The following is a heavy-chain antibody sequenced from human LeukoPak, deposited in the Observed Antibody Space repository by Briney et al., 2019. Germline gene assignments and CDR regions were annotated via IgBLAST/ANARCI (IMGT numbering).Heavy chain of an antibody. V-gene: IGHV3-74*01. CDR3: AKDQSGTYYGSDY. D-gene: IGHD1-26*01. CDR1: GFTFSSYW. J-gene: IGHJ4*02. Sequence: GGSLRLSCAASGFTFSSYWMHWVRQAPGKGLVWVSRIKGDASSKYYADSVKGRFTISRDNSKNPLYLQMNSLTAEDTAVYYCAKDQSGTYYGSDYWGQGTLVTVSS. CDR2: IKGDASSK.